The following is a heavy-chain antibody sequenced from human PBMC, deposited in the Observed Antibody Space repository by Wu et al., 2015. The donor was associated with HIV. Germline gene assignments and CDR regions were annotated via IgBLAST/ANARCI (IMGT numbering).Heavy chain of an antibody. CDR3: AREGYFGLGSYYKGWFDP. D-gene: IGHD3-10*01. CDR2: INPSGGST. Sequence: QVQLVQSGAEVKKPGASVKVSCKASGYTFTSNYIHWVRQAPGQGLEWMGIINPSGGSTNYAQEFQGRVTLTRDTSTSTVYMELSSLRSEDTAVYYCAREGYFGLGSYYKGWFDPWGQGTLVTVSS. J-gene: IGHJ5*02. V-gene: IGHV1-46*03. CDR1: GYTFTSNY.